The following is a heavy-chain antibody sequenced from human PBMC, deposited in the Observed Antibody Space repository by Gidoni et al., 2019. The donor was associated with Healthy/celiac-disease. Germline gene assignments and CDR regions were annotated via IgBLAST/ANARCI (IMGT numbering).Heavy chain of an antibody. CDR1: GFPFSSYG. D-gene: IGHD3-16*01. CDR3: AKDLFISIGVMDV. V-gene: IGHV3-30*18. J-gene: IGHJ6*02. CDR2: ISYDGSNK. Sequence: QVQLVESGGDVVQPGRSLRLSCAASGFPFSSYGMHWVRQAPGKGLEWVAVISYDGSNKYYADSVKGRFTISRDNSKNTLYLQMNSLRAEDTAVYYCAKDLFISIGVMDVWGQGTTVTVSS.